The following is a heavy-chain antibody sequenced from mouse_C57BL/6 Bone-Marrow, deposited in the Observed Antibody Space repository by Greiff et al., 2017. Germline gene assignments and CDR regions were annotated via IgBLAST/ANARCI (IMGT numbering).Heavy chain of an antibody. V-gene: IGHV14-2*01. Sequence: EVQLQQSGAELVKPGASVKLSCTASGFNIKDYYIHWVKQRTEQGLEWIGRIDPEDGETKYAPKFPDKATITADTSSNTAYLQLSSLTSEDTAVYYCTRSLIYSGTNYWGQGTTLTVSS. CDR2: IDPEDGET. J-gene: IGHJ2*01. D-gene: IGHD1-1*01. CDR3: TRSLIYSGTNY. CDR1: GFNIKDYY.